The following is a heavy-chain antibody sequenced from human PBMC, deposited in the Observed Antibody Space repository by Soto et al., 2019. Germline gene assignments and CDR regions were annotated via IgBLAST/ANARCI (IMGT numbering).Heavy chain of an antibody. J-gene: IGHJ6*02. Sequence: GGSLRLSCAASGFTFSSYAMSWVRQAPGKGLEWVSAISGSGGSAYYADSVKGRFTTSRDNSKNTLYLQMNSLRAEDTAVYYCAKDGFDVVVPAAMLGSYYYGMDVWGQGTTVTVSS. D-gene: IGHD2-2*01. CDR3: AKDGFDVVVPAAMLGSYYYGMDV. V-gene: IGHV3-23*01. CDR1: GFTFSSYA. CDR2: ISGSGGSA.